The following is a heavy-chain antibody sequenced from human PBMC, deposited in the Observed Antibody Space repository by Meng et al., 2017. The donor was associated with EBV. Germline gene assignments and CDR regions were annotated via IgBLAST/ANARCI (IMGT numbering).Heavy chain of an antibody. D-gene: IGHD2-21*01. J-gene: IGHJ5*02. CDR1: GDSSSDYY. CDR3: ARVNSDCGGVMCYKGWFDP. V-gene: IGHV4-59*08. Sequence: PVLGKPSDTPPLTCTVSGDSSSDYYWSWIRQPPGKGLEWIGYIHYSGSTYYNPSLKSRITISVDMSRNQFSLRLTSVTSADMAVYYCARVNSDCGGVMCYKGWFDPWGQGTLVTVSS. CDR2: IHYSGST.